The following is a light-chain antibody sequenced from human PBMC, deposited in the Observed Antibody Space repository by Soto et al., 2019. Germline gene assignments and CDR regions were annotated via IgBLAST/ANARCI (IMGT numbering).Light chain of an antibody. J-gene: IGLJ2*01. Sequence: QSVLTQPASVSGSPGQSITISCTGTSSDVGGYNHVSWYQHPPGRAPKLILFGVSDRPSGVSHRFSGSKSGTTASLTISGLQAEDEADYYCCSYTSLSSVVFGGGTKLTVL. V-gene: IGLV2-14*01. CDR3: CSYTSLSSVV. CDR2: GVS. CDR1: SSDVGGYNH.